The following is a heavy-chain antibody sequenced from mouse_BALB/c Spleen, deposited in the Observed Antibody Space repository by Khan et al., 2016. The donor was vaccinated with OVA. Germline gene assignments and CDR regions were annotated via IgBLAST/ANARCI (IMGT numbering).Heavy chain of an antibody. CDR1: GYVFTNYL. D-gene: IGHD1-1*02. Sequence: QVQLQQPGAELVRPGTSVKVSCKSSGYVFTNYLIEWIKQRPGQGLEWIGVINPGSGGSVYNEKFKGKATLTADKSSSTAYMQLSSLTSEDSAVYFCARGWGKGHFDYWGQGTTLTVAS. J-gene: IGHJ2*01. CDR2: INPGSGGS. V-gene: IGHV1-54*01. CDR3: ARGWGKGHFDY.